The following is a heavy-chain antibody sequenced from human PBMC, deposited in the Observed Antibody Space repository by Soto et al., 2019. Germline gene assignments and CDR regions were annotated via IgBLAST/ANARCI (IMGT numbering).Heavy chain of an antibody. CDR3: AREVCGGSCYYVRWFDP. V-gene: IGHV4-30-4*01. CDR2: IYYSGST. J-gene: IGHJ5*02. D-gene: IGHD2-15*01. CDR1: GGSISSGDYY. Sequence: QVQLQESGPGLVKPSQTLSLTCTVSGGSISSGDYYWSWIRQPPGKGLEWIGYIYYSGSTYYNPSLKSRVTISVDTSKTQFSLKLSSGTAADTAVYYCAREVCGGSCYYVRWFDPWGQGTLVTVSS.